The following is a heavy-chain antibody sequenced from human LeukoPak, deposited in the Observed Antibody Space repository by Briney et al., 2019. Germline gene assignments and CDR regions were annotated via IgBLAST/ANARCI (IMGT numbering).Heavy chain of an antibody. J-gene: IGHJ6*02. CDR3: ARVSDYDILTGPVGPYYYYGMDV. V-gene: IGHV3-21*01. CDR2: ISSSSSYI. D-gene: IGHD3-9*01. CDR1: GFTFSSYS. Sequence: GGSLRLSCAASGFTFSSYSMNWVRQAPGKGLEWVSSISSSSSYIYYADSVKGRFTISRDNAKNSQYLQMNSLRAEDTAVYYCARVSDYDILTGPVGPYYYYGMDVWGQGTTVTVSS.